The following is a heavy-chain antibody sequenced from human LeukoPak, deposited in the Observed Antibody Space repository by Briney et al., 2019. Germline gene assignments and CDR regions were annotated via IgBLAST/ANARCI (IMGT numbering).Heavy chain of an antibody. CDR2: ISSSSSYI. Sequence: GGSLRLSCAASGFTFSDYYMSWIRQAPGKGLEWVSSISSSSSYIYYADSVKGRFTISRDNAKNSLYLQMNSLRAEDTAVYYCASEDYDSSGYLDYWGQGTLVTVSS. CDR3: ASEDYDSSGYLDY. D-gene: IGHD3-22*01. CDR1: GFTFSDYY. V-gene: IGHV3-11*06. J-gene: IGHJ4*02.